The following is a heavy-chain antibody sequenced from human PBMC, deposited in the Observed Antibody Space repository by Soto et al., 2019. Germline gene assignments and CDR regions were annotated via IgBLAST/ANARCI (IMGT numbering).Heavy chain of an antibody. J-gene: IGHJ6*03. Sequence: ASVKVSCKASGYTFTNYGSTWVRQAPGQGLEWMGWISAYNGNTHYTQRLQGRVTMTTDTSTSTAYMALRGLRSDDTAVYYCARVRQHVGYFHHDIDVFAKRPTV. CDR1: GYTFTNYG. CDR2: ISAYNGNT. D-gene: IGHD6-13*01. V-gene: IGHV1-18*01. CDR3: ARVRQHVGYFHHDIDV.